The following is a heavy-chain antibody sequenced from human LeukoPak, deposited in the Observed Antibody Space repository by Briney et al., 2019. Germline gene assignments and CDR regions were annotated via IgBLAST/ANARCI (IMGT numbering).Heavy chain of an antibody. V-gene: IGHV4-59*01. Sequence: PSETLSLTCTVSGGSISSYYWSWIRQPPGKGLEWLGYIYYSGSTKYNPSLKSRVTISVDMSKNQFSLKLSSVTAADTAVYYCARARLVPGNFDYWGQGTLVTVSS. CDR2: IYYSGST. CDR3: ARARLVPGNFDY. D-gene: IGHD6-19*01. J-gene: IGHJ4*02. CDR1: GGSISSYY.